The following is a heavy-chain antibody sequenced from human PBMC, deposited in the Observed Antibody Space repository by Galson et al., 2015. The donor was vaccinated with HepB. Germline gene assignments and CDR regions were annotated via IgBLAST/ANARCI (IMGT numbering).Heavy chain of an antibody. V-gene: IGHV1-69*13. J-gene: IGHJ5*02. D-gene: IGHD3-9*01. CDR1: GGTFSSYA. Sequence: SVKVSCKASGGTFSSYAISWVRQAPGQGLEWMGGIIPIFGTANYAQKFQGRVTITADESTSTAYMELSSLRSEDTAVYYCARAMYYDILTGYYKRLNWFDPWGQGTLVTVSS. CDR3: ARAMYYDILTGYYKRLNWFDP. CDR2: IIPIFGTA.